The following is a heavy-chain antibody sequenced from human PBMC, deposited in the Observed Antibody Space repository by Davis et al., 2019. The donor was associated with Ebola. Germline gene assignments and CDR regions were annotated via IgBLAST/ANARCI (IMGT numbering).Heavy chain of an antibody. Sequence: SVTVSCKASGGTFISYAITWVRQAPGQGLEWLGGIIPMFGTPTYAQKFQGRVTISANESTSTAYMELSSLRSEDTAVYFCARLSSTWSSLYGMDVWGQGTTVTVSS. CDR3: ARLSSTWSSLYGMDV. V-gene: IGHV1-69*13. J-gene: IGHJ6*02. CDR1: GGTFISYA. D-gene: IGHD6-13*01. CDR2: IIPMFGTP.